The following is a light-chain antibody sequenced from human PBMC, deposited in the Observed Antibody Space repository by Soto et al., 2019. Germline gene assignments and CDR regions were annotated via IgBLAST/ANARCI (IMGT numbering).Light chain of an antibody. J-gene: IGKJ1*01. CDR1: QSVSSSY. V-gene: IGKV3-15*01. CDR3: QQYNKWPQT. CDR2: GAS. Sequence: EILLTHSPRTLSLSPGERASLSCRVSQSVSSSYLAWYQQRPGQAPRLLIYGASTRATGVPARFSGSGSGTDFTLTISSLQSEDLAVYHCQQYNKWPQTFGQGTKVDI.